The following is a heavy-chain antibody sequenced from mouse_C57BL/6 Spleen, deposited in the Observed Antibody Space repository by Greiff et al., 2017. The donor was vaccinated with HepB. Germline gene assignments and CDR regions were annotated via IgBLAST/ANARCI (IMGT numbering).Heavy chain of an antibody. CDR2: IHPNSGST. CDR1: GYTFTSYW. Sequence: VQLQQPGAELVKPGASVKLSCKASGYTFTSYWMHWVKQRPGQGLEWIGMIHPNSGSTNYNEKFKSKATLTVDKSSSTAYMQLSSLTSEDSAVYYCARRRYYYGSSGLDYWGQGTSVTVSS. CDR3: ARRRYYYGSSGLDY. V-gene: IGHV1-64*01. D-gene: IGHD1-1*01. J-gene: IGHJ4*01.